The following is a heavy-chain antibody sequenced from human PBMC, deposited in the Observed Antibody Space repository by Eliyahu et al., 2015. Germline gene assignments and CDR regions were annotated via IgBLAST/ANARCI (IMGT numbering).Heavy chain of an antibody. Sequence: QVQLQQWGAGLLKPSETLSXTCXVYGGSFSGYYWXWXRQPPGKGLGWIGXINHSGSTNYNPSLKSRVTISVDTSKNQFSLKLSSVTAADTAVYYCARGSAAAGPDYWGQGTLVTVSS. J-gene: IGHJ4*02. CDR3: ARGSAAAGPDY. CDR1: GGSFSGYY. D-gene: IGHD6-13*01. V-gene: IGHV4-34*01. CDR2: INHSGST.